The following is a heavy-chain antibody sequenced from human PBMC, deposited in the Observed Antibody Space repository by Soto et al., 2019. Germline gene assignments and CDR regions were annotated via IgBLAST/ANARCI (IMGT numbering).Heavy chain of an antibody. D-gene: IGHD4-17*01. V-gene: IGHV1-46*01. Sequence: ASVKVSCKASGYTFTTYYMHWVRQAPGQGLEWMGIINPGTGSTNYAQKFQGRVTMTSDTSTNTVYMELSSLRTEDTAVYYCARVIVPTTVTTSNWFDPWGQGTLVTVSS. J-gene: IGHJ5*02. CDR3: ARVIVPTTVTTSNWFDP. CDR1: GYTFTTYY. CDR2: INPGTGST.